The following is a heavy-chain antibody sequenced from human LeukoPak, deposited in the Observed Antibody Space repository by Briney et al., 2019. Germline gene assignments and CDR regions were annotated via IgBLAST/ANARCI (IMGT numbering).Heavy chain of an antibody. CDR2: MNPNNGHT. Sequence: ASVKVSCKASGYTFTSYDINWVRQATGQGLEWMGWMNPNNGHTGYAQKFQGRVTMTRDTSISTAYMELSSLTFEDTAVYYCARGPPNWGMVGYWGQGTLVTVSS. V-gene: IGHV1-8*01. CDR3: ARGPPNWGMVGY. CDR1: GYTFTSYD. J-gene: IGHJ4*02. D-gene: IGHD7-27*01.